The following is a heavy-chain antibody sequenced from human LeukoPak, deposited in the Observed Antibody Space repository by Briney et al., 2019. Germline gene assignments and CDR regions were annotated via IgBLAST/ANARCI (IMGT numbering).Heavy chain of an antibody. CDR2: IYTSGST. D-gene: IGHD2-2*02. CDR1: GGSISSGSYY. J-gene: IGHJ4*02. V-gene: IGHV4-61*02. Sequence: SETLSLTCTVSGGSISSGSYYWSWIRQPAGKGLEWIGRIYTSGSTNYSPSLKSRVTISVDTSKNQFSLKLSSVTAADTAVYYCARDKYDCSSTSCYRRGFDYWGQETLVTVSS. CDR3: ARDKYDCSSTSCYRRGFDY.